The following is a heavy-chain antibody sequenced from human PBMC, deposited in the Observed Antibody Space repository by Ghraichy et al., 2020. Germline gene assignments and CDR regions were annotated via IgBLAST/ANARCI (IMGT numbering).Heavy chain of an antibody. CDR3: ARVRDVYSIFDY. D-gene: IGHD5-24*01. V-gene: IGHV3-11*01. CDR2: ISSSASST. J-gene: IGHJ4*01. CDR1: GFTFSDYY. Sequence: GGSLRLSCAASGFTFSDYYMSWIRQAPGKGLEWVSYISSSASSTYYAHSVKGRFTISRDNAKNSLYLQMNSLRGEDTAVYYCARVRDVYSIFDYWGQGTLVTVSS.